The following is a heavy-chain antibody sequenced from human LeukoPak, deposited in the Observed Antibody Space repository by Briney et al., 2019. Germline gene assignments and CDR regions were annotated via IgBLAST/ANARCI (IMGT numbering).Heavy chain of an antibody. D-gene: IGHD5-12*01. CDR2: IYYSGST. V-gene: IGHV4-59*08. CDR3: ARHAESGSDRFDY. CDR1: GGSISSYY. J-gene: IGHJ4*02. Sequence: PSETLSLTCTVSGGSISSYYWSWIRQPPGKGLEWFGYIYYSGSTNYNPSLKSRVTISVDMSKNQFSLKLSSVTAADTAVYYCARHAESGSDRFDYWGQGTLVTVSS.